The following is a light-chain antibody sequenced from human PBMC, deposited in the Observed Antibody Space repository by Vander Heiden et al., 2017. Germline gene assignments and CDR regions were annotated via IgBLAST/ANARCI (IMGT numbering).Light chain of an antibody. Sequence: DVQFTHSPSFLSASVGHTITITYRDNQAISSSVTWYQQKPGNAPKLLISGTSNLQSGVPSRFSGSRSGSEFTLTVTSLQPDDFASYYCQQLNSYPITFGQGTRLQI. CDR2: GTS. V-gene: IGKV1-9*01. CDR3: QQLNSYPIT. CDR1: QAISSS. J-gene: IGKJ5*01.